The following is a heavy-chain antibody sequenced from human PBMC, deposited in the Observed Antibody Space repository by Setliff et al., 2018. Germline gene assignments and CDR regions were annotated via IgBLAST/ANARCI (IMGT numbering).Heavy chain of an antibody. D-gene: IGHD2-15*01. CDR2: VYYSGIA. CDR3: GRGFSRIEGWGNWFDP. V-gene: IGHV4-59*08. Sequence: SETLSLTCNVSGASVSSHYWDWIRQPPGKGLEWIGYVYYSGIANYSPSLKSRVTMSVDTSKNQFSLKLTSVTAADTAVYYCGRGFSRIEGWGNWFDPWGQGILVTVSS. J-gene: IGHJ5*02. CDR1: GASVSSHY.